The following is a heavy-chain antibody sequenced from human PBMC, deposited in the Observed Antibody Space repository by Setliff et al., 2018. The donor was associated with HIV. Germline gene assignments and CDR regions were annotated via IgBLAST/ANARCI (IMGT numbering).Heavy chain of an antibody. D-gene: IGHD4-17*01. CDR1: GGARSRSNW. CDR2: NYHTGST. CDR3: ARYSTLTTNFDY. V-gene: IGHV4-4*02. Sequence: LSLPFAVSGGARSRSNWGSWVRQPPGKGLVWSGANYHTGSTNYNTSPKRRVTISVDKSKNQFSLQLTPVTAADTAVYYCARYSTLTTNFDYWGQGTLVTVSS. J-gene: IGHJ4*02.